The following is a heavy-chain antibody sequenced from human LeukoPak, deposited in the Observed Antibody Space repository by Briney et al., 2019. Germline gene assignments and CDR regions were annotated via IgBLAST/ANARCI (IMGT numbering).Heavy chain of an antibody. CDR1: EFSFSSYW. CDR2: IKQDGSEK. V-gene: IGHV3-7*01. J-gene: IGHJ4*02. CDR3: ARLYQHDSSTYRPVDY. Sequence: GGSLRLSCEGSEFSFSSYWMSWVRQAPGKGLEWVAKIKQDGSEKYYVDSVKGRFTISRDNAKNSLYLQMNSLRAEDTAVYYCARLYQHDSSTYRPVDYWGQGTLVSVSS. D-gene: IGHD3-22*01.